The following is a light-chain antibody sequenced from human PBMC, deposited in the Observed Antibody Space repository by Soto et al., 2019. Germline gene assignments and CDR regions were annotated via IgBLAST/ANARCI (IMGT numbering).Light chain of an antibody. V-gene: IGKV1-5*03. CDR3: QQYSAYPYT. CDR2: KAS. Sequence: DIQMTQSPSTLSASVGDRVTITCRASQGISRWLAWYQQKPGKAPNLLIYKASNLESGVPARFSGSGSGTEFTLTIGSLQPVDLATYFCQQYSAYPYTFGQGTKLEIK. CDR1: QGISRW. J-gene: IGKJ2*01.